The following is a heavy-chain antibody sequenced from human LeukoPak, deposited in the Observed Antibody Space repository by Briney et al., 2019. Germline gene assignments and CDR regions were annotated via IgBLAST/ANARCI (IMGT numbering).Heavy chain of an antibody. V-gene: IGHV1-2*02. CDR3: ARVEFSPRYAMDV. Sequence: ASVKVSCKASGYTFTSYYMHWVRQAPGQGLEWMGWINPNSGATNYAQKFQVRVTMTRDTSINTAYMELSSLRSDDTAVYYCARVEFSPRYAMDVWGQGTTVTVSS. CDR2: INPNSGAT. CDR1: GYTFTSYY. J-gene: IGHJ6*02. D-gene: IGHD3-10*01.